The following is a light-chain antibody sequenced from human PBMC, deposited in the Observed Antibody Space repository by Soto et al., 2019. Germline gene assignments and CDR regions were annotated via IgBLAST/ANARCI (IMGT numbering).Light chain of an antibody. CDR1: QSVSSSY. J-gene: IGKJ3*01. CDR3: QQYGSSFSFT. CDR2: GAS. Sequence: EIVLTQSPGTLSLSPGERATLSCRASQSVSSSYLGWYQQKPGQAPRLLIYGASSRATGIPDRFSGSGSGTDFTITISRVKPADVAVYYCQQYGSSFSFTFGPGTNVDIK. V-gene: IGKV3-20*01.